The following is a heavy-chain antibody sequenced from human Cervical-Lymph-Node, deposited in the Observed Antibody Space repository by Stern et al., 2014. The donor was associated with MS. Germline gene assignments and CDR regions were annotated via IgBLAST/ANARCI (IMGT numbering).Heavy chain of an antibody. CDR1: GGTFSSYV. Sequence: QLVQSGAEVKKPGSSVKVSCKTSGGTFSSYVISWVRQAPGQGFEWMGGISPILGTANYAQKFQDRVTITADESTSTANMELSSLRSEDTGVYYCASTNSGWSNPYHYYGMDVWGQGTAVSVSS. D-gene: IGHD6-19*01. CDR3: ASTNSGWSNPYHYYGMDV. V-gene: IGHV1-69*01. J-gene: IGHJ6*02. CDR2: ISPILGTA.